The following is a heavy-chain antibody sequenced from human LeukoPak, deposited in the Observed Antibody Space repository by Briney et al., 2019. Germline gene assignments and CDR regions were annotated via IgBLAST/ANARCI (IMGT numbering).Heavy chain of an antibody. J-gene: IGHJ4*02. CDR1: GGSFSDYY. Sequence: KPSETLSLTCAVYGGSFSDYYWSWIRQPPGKGLQWIGEINHSGSTNYNPSLKSRVTISVDTSKNQFSLKLSSVTAADTAVYYCARVQAAVKLFDYWGQGTLVTVSS. CDR2: INHSGST. D-gene: IGHD6-13*01. V-gene: IGHV4-34*01. CDR3: ARVQAAVKLFDY.